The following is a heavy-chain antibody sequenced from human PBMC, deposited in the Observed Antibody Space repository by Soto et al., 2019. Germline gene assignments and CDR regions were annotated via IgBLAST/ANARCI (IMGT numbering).Heavy chain of an antibody. CDR2: INHVGGT. Sequence: SETLSLTCAVYGGFLSESYWTWIRQPPGKGLEWIGEINHVGGTNYNPSLKSRVTMSVDTSQNQFSLRLISVTAADTAMYFCVRIRYQLPSPLLSPDPSGPGPPLTLST. CDR1: GGFLSESY. J-gene: IGHJ5*02. V-gene: IGHV4-34*01. CDR3: VRIRYQLPSPLLSPDP. D-gene: IGHD2-15*01.